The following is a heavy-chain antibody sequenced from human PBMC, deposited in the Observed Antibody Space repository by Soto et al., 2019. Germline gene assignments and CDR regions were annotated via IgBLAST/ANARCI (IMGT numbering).Heavy chain of an antibody. CDR2: IIPIFGTA. CDR3: ASIDGSGSWAFDI. Sequence: GASVKVSCKASGGTFSSYAISWVRQAPGQGLEWMGGIIPIFGTANYAQKFQGRVTITADESTSTAYMELSSLRSEDTAVYYCASIDGSGSWAFDIWGQGTMVTVSS. CDR1: GGTFSSYA. D-gene: IGHD3-10*01. V-gene: IGHV1-69*13. J-gene: IGHJ3*02.